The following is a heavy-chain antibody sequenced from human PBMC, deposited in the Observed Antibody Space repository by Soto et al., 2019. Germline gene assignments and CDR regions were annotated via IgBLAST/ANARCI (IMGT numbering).Heavy chain of an antibody. CDR1: GDSISSNY. J-gene: IGHJ6*02. Sequence: SETLSLTCTVSGDSISSNYWSWIRQPPGKGLEWIGYIYYSGNPTYNPSFKSRVTMSVDRSKNQFSLRLSSLTAADTAVYYCARNSPLLENDYYGMAVWGQGIQVTVSS. CDR2: IYYSGNP. V-gene: IGHV4-59*08. CDR3: ARNSPLLENDYYGMAV. D-gene: IGHD2-21*01.